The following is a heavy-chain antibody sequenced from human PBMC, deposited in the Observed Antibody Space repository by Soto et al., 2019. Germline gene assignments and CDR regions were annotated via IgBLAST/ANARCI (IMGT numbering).Heavy chain of an antibody. Sequence: SETLSLTCSVSGGSIGSYYWSWIRQTPGKGLEWIGYINDSGSTNYNPSLKSRVTISVDTSKNQFSLKLSSVTAADTAVYYCAREGPYSNDGYYYYYMDVWGKGTTVTVSS. CDR1: GGSIGSYY. V-gene: IGHV4-59*01. J-gene: IGHJ6*03. D-gene: IGHD4-4*01. CDR3: AREGPYSNDGYYYYYMDV. CDR2: INDSGST.